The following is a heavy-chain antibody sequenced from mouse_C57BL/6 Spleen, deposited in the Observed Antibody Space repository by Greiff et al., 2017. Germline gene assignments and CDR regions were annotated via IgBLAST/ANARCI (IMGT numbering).Heavy chain of an antibody. V-gene: IGHV1-53*01. CDR2: INPSNGGT. D-gene: IGHD1-1*01. CDR1: GYTFTSYW. CDR3: ARSITTVVVDDY. J-gene: IGHJ2*01. Sequence: QVQLQQPGTELVKPGASVKLSCKASGYTFTSYWMHWVKQRPGQGLEWIGNINPSNGGTNYNEKFKSKATLTVDKSSSPAYMQLSSLTSEDSAVYECARSITTVVVDDYWGQGTTLTVSS.